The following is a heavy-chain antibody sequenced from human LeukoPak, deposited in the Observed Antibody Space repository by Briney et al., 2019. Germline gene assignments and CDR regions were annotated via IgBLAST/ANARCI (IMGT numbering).Heavy chain of an antibody. CDR2: IYTSGGT. J-gene: IGHJ4*02. CDR3: ARGPHSSGYYPLFDY. Sequence: PSETLSLTCTVSGGSISSGSYYWSWIRQPAGKGLEWIRRIYTSGGTNYNPSLKSRVTISVDTSKNQFSLKLNSVTAADTAVYYCARGPHSSGYYPLFDYWGQGTLVTVSS. D-gene: IGHD3-22*01. V-gene: IGHV4-61*02. CDR1: GGSISSGSYY.